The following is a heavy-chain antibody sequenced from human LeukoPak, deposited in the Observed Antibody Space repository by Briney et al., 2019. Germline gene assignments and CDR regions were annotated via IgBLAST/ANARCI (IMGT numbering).Heavy chain of an antibody. CDR3: AKEDSGNAVPFDP. CDR2: IRYDGSNR. CDR1: GFTFSNYG. Sequence: GGSLRLSCAAPGFTFSNYGIHWVRQAPGKGLEWVAFIRYDGSNRSYADSVKGRFTVSRDNSENTLYLQMNSLKIEDAAVYYCAKEDSGNAVPFDPWGQGTLVTVPS. J-gene: IGHJ5*02. V-gene: IGHV3-30*02. D-gene: IGHD4-23*01.